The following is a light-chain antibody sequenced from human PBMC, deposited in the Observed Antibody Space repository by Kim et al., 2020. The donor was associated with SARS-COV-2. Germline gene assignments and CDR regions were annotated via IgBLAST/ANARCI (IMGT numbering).Light chain of an antibody. CDR3: QSADSSGTYV. V-gene: IGLV3-25*03. CDR1: ALPNQY. Sequence: VSPGHTARITCSGDALPNQYASWYQQKPGQAPVPVIYKDSERPSGIPERFSGSSSGTTVTLSISGVQAEDEADYYCQSADSSGTYVFGTGTKVTVL. J-gene: IGLJ1*01. CDR2: KDS.